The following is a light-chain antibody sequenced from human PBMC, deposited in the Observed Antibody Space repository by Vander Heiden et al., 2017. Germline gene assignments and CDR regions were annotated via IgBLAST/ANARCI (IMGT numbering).Light chain of an antibody. CDR2: DVS. CDR3: SSFTRSSTWV. CDR1: SSDVGGYNY. J-gene: IGLJ3*02. Sequence: QSALTQPASVSGSPGQSITIPCTGTSSDVGGYNYVSWYRQLSGKAPKLLIYDVSVRPSGVSNRFSGSKSGITASLTISGLQAEDEADYYCSSFTRSSTWVFGGGTKLTVL. V-gene: IGLV2-14*03.